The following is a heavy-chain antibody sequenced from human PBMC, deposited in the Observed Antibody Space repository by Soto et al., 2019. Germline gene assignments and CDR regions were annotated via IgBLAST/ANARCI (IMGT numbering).Heavy chain of an antibody. J-gene: IGHJ4*02. CDR2: SHQSGNT. CDR1: GVSISSHDW. CDR3: ARVSYYYDSSGYYHY. Sequence: SETLSLTCAVSGVSISSHDWWTWVRQPPGKGLEWIGESHQSGNTNYNSSLESRVTISVDKSKNQFSLKLSSVTVADTVVYYCARVSYYYDSSGYYHYWGQGTLVTVSS. D-gene: IGHD3-22*01. V-gene: IGHV4-4*02.